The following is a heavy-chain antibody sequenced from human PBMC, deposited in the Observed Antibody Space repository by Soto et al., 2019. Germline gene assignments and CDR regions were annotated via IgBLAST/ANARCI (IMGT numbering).Heavy chain of an antibody. CDR2: ISASGDNA. CDR3: AKGRTPMVTMFLFDS. J-gene: IGHJ4*02. CDR1: GFTFSNYA. Sequence: EVQLLESGGDLVQPGGSLRLSCAASGFTFSNYAMTWVRQAPGKALEWVSGISASGDNAYYADSVKGRFTFSRDNSRNTLYLQMNCLRAEDTALYYCAKGRTPMVTMFLFDSWGQGTLVTLSS. D-gene: IGHD4-17*01. V-gene: IGHV3-23*01.